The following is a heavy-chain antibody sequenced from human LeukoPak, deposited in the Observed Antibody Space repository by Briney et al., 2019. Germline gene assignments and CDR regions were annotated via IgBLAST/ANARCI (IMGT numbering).Heavy chain of an antibody. CDR2: ISGSGGST. V-gene: IGHV3-23*01. CDR3: AKAYSSSWYLKNFDY. D-gene: IGHD6-13*01. Sequence: GGSLRLSCAASGFTFSRYAMSWVRQAPGKGLEWVSAISGSGGSTYYADSVKGRFTISRDNSKNTLYLQMNSLRAEDTAVYYCAKAYSSSWYLKNFDYWGQGTLVTVSS. J-gene: IGHJ4*02. CDR1: GFTFSRYA.